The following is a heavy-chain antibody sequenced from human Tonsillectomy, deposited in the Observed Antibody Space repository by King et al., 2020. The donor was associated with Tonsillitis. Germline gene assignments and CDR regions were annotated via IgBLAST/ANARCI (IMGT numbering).Heavy chain of an antibody. Sequence: QLVQSGGGLVQPGGSLRLSCAASGFTVISNYMSWVRQAPGKGLEWVSVIYSGGSTYYADSVKGRFTISRHNSKNTLYLQMNSLRAEDTAVYYCAREGGDSSGNYYYYGMDVWGQGTTVTVSS. V-gene: IGHV3-53*04. CDR3: AREGGDSSGNYYYYGMDV. CDR2: IYSGGST. J-gene: IGHJ6*02. D-gene: IGHD5-18*01. CDR1: GFTVISNY.